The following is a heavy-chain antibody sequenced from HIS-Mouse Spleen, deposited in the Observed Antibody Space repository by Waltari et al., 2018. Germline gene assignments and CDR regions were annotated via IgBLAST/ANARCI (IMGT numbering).Heavy chain of an antibody. V-gene: IGHV4-39*07. Sequence: QLQLQESGPGLVKPSETLSLPCPVSGCSISSSSYLWGWLRQPPGKGLEWIGSIYYSGSTYYNPSLKSRVTISVDTSKNQFSLKLSSVTAADTAVYYCAREIPYSSSWYDWYFDLWGRGTLVTVSA. CDR1: GCSISSSSYL. CDR2: IYYSGST. D-gene: IGHD6-13*01. CDR3: AREIPYSSSWYDWYFDL. J-gene: IGHJ2*01.